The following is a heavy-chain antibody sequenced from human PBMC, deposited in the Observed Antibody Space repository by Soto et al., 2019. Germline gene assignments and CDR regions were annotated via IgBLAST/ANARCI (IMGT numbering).Heavy chain of an antibody. CDR2: IYYSGSA. CDR3: ARAGAATLSGY. V-gene: IGHV4-59*01. CDR1: GGSISSYY. J-gene: IGHJ4*02. Sequence: PSETLSLTCTVSGGSISSYYCSWIRQPPGKGLEWIGYIYYSGSANYNPSLKSRVTISVDTSKNQFSLKLSSVTAADTAVYYCARAGAATLSGYWGQGTLVTVSS. D-gene: IGHD2-15*01.